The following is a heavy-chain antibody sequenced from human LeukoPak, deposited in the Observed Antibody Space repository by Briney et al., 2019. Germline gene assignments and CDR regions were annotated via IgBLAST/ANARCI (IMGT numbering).Heavy chain of an antibody. D-gene: IGHD6-13*01. Sequence: PGGSLRLSCAASGFTFSSYAMSWVRQAPGKGLEWVSAISGSGGSTYYADSVKGRFTISRDNSKNTLYLQMNSLRAEDTAVYYCAKWMMGYSGLSPDYWGQGTLVTVSS. J-gene: IGHJ4*02. V-gene: IGHV3-23*01. CDR1: GFTFSSYA. CDR2: ISGSGGST. CDR3: AKWMMGYSGLSPDY.